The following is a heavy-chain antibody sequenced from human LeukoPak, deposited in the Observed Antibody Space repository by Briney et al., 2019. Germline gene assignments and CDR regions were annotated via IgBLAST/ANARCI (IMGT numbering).Heavy chain of an antibody. CDR3: ARDPGSGEMATIKGPWYFDY. J-gene: IGHJ4*02. D-gene: IGHD5-24*01. Sequence: GASVKVSCKAPGYTFTSYYMHWVRQAPGQGLEWMGIINPSGGSTSYAQKFQGRVTMTRDMSTSTVYMELSSLRSEDTAVYYCARDPGSGEMATIKGPWYFDYWGQGTLVTVSS. V-gene: IGHV1-46*01. CDR2: INPSGGST. CDR1: GYTFTSYY.